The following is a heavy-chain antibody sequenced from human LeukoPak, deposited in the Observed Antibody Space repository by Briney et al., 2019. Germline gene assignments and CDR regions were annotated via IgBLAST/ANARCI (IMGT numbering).Heavy chain of an antibody. CDR3: ARDRHCSSTSCPYYYYYMDV. V-gene: IGHV3-21*01. D-gene: IGHD2-2*01. J-gene: IGHJ6*03. CDR1: GFTFSSYS. Sequence: GGSLRLSCAASGFTFSSYSMNWVRQAPGKGLEWVSSICSSSSYIYYADSVKGRFTISRDNAKNSLYLQMNSLRAEDTAVYYCARDRHCSSTSCPYYYYYMDVWGKGTTVTVSS. CDR2: ICSSSSYI.